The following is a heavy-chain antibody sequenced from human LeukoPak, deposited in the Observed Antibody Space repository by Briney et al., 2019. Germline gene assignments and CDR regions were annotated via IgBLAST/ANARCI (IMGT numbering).Heavy chain of an antibody. CDR2: INPNSGGP. CDR1: GYTFTGYY. Sequence: ASVKVSCKASGYTFTGYYMHWVRQAPGQGLEWMGWINPNSGGPNYAQKFQGRVTMTRDTSISTAYMELSRLRSDDTAVYYCARGPCYDFWSGYLGSDNWFDPWGQGTLVTVSS. CDR3: ARGPCYDFWSGYLGSDNWFDP. D-gene: IGHD3-3*01. J-gene: IGHJ5*02. V-gene: IGHV1-2*02.